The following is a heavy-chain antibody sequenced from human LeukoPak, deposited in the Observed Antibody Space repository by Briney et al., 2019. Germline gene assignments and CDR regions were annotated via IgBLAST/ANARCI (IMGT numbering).Heavy chain of an antibody. V-gene: IGHV4-39*07. CDR3: ARVGSGGAWFDF. CDR1: GGSISSSSYY. CDR2: IYYSGST. Sequence: SETLSLTCTVSGGSISSSSYYWGWIRQPPGKGLEWIGSIYYSGSTYYNPSLKSRVTISVDTSKNQFSLKMTSVTAADTAVYFCARVGSGGAWFDFWGQGTLVTVSS. D-gene: IGHD6-19*01. J-gene: IGHJ4*02.